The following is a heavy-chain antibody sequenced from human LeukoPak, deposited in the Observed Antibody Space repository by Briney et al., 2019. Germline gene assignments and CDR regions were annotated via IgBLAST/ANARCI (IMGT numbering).Heavy chain of an antibody. V-gene: IGHV4-39*01. Sequence: PSETLSLTCTASGGSISSSSYYWGWIRQPPGKGLEWIGTIHYRGNTYYNPSLKSRVAISVDTPKNQFSLKLTSVTAADTAMYYCARLVGSSWYHEVLFGRDYWGQGTLVTVSS. J-gene: IGHJ4*02. CDR3: ARLVGSSWYHEVLFGRDY. CDR2: IHYRGNT. D-gene: IGHD6-13*01. CDR1: GGSISSSSYY.